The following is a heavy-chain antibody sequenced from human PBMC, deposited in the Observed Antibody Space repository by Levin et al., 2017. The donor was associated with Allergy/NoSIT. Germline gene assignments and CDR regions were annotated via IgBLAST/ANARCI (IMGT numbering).Heavy chain of an antibody. D-gene: IGHD3-9*01. V-gene: IGHV3-33*01. CDR3: ARTSLRYFDSGAFDI. CDR2: IWYDGSNK. J-gene: IGHJ3*02. CDR1: GFTFSSYG. Sequence: LSLTCAASGFTFSSYGMHWVRQAPGKGLEWVAVIWYDGSNKYYADSVKGRFTISRDNSKNTLYLQMNSLRAEDTAVYYCARTSLRYFDSGAFDIWGQGTMVTVSS.